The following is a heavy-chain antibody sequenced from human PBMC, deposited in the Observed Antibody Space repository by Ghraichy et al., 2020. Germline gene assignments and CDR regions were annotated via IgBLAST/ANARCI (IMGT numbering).Heavy chain of an antibody. CDR3: ARFVGCSSGTCDGDYNWFDP. Sequence: SQTLSLTCTVSGGSISGYYWSSIRPPPEKGREWIGYIYSSGATNYNSSLRSRVTISLDTSKHQFSLKLNSVTAADTAVYYCARFVGCSSGTCDGDYNWFDPWGQGILVTVSS. J-gene: IGHJ5*02. CDR2: IYSSGAT. D-gene: IGHD2-2*01. V-gene: IGHV4-4*09. CDR1: GGSISGYY.